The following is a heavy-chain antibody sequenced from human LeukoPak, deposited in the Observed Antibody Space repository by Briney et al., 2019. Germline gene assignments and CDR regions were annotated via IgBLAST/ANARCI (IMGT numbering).Heavy chain of an antibody. V-gene: IGHV4-59*11. CDR2: IYYSGST. J-gene: IGHJ4*02. CDR1: GGSISSHY. Sequence: SETLSLTCTVSGGSISSHYWSWIRQPPGKGLEWIGYIYYSGSTNYNPSLQSRVTVSVDTSKNQFSLKLSSVTAADTAVYYCARLGILGGTYYFDYWGQGTLVTVSS. CDR3: ARLGILGGTYYFDY.